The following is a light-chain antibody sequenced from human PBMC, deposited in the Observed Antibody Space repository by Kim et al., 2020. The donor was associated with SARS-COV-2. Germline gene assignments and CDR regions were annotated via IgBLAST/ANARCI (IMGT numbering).Light chain of an antibody. J-gene: IGLJ2*01. Sequence: GRKCAVTFTEPHSTIGDNFVFWFQQDPGTGPKLLIYDNDKRPSGSPDRFSGSKSGTSATLGITGPQTGDEADYYCATWDGSLLAVVFGGGTQLTVL. CDR2: DND. V-gene: IGLV1-51*01. CDR3: ATWDGSLLAVV. CDR1: HSTIGDNF.